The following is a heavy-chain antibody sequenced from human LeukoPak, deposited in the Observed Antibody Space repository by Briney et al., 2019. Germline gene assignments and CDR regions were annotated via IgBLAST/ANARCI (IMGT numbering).Heavy chain of an antibody. CDR2: INHSGST. D-gene: IGHD3-10*01. J-gene: IGHJ3*02. V-gene: IGHV4-34*01. Sequence: PSETLSLTCAVYGGSFSGYYWSWIRQPPGKGLEWIGEINHSGSTNYNPSLKSRVTISVDTSKNQFSLKLSSVTAADTAVYYCALSLYGSGSERDAFDIWGQGTMVTVSS. CDR1: GGSFSGYY. CDR3: ALSLYGSGSERDAFDI.